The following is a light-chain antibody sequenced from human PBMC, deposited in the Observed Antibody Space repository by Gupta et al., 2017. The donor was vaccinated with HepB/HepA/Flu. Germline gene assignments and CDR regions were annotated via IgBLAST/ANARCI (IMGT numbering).Light chain of an antibody. J-gene: IGLJ3*02. CDR2: GNS. Sequence: QSVLTQPPPVSGATGSRVTISCTGRRSNSGAGYDVPWYQQLPETAPKLLIYGNSNRPSGVPDRFSVSKSGTSASLAITGLQAEDEADYYCQSYDSSLSGSVFGGVTKLTVL. V-gene: IGLV1-40*01. CDR1: RSNSGAGYD. CDR3: QSYDSSLSGSV.